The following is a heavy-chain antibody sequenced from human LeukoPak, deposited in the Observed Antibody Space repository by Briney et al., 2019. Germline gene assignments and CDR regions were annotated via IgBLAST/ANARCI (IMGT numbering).Heavy chain of an antibody. V-gene: IGHV4-4*07. CDR3: ARERCGGDCYYYFNGMDV. D-gene: IGHD2-21*02. CDR2: IYTSGST. J-gene: IGHJ6*02. Sequence: PSETLSLTCTASGGSISSYFWTWIRQPAGKRLEWIGHIYTSGSTKYNPTLKSRVTMSVDTSKNQFSLKLNSVTAADTALYYCARERCGGDCYYYFNGMDVWGQGTPVTVSS. CDR1: GGSISSYF.